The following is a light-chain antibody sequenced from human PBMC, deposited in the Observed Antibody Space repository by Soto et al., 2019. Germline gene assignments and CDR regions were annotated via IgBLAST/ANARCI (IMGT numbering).Light chain of an antibody. J-gene: IGLJ7*01. CDR3: QSYDSSLSGAV. Sequence: QSVLTQPPSVSGAXGXXXTISCTGSSSNIGAGYDVHWYQQLPGTAPKLLIYGNSNRPSGVPDRFSGSKSGTSASLAITGLQAEDEADYYCQSYDSSLSGAVFGGGTQLTVL. V-gene: IGLV1-40*01. CDR1: SSNIGAGYD. CDR2: GNS.